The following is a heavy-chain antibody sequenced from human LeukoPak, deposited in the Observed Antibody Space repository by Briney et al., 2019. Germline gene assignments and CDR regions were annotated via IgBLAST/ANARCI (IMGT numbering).Heavy chain of an antibody. V-gene: IGHV4-59*01. D-gene: IGHD1-26*01. CDR3: ARAISGGYWYYFDY. Sequence: SETLSLTCNVSGGSISGYHWSWIRQPPGKGLEWLGYIYYSGSSNYNPSLKSRVTISADTSKNQFSLKLSSVTAADTAIYYCARAISGGYWYYFDYWGQGTLVTVSS. J-gene: IGHJ4*02. CDR1: GGSISGYH. CDR2: IYYSGSS.